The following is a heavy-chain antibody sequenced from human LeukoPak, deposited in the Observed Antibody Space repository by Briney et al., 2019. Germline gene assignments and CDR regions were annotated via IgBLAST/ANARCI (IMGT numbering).Heavy chain of an antibody. CDR3: ARDRNLRAVRGRDWFDP. CDR2: INPSGGST. CDR1: GYTFTSYY. V-gene: IGHV1-46*01. D-gene: IGHD3-10*01. J-gene: IGHJ5*02. Sequence: ASVKVSCKASGYTFTSYYMHWVRQAPGQGLEWMGIINPSGGSTSYAQKFQGRVTMTRDTSTSTVYMELSSLRSEDTAVYYCARDRNLRAVRGRDWFDPWGQGTLVTVSS.